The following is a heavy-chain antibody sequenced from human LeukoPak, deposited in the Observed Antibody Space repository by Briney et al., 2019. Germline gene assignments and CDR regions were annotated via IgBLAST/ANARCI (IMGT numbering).Heavy chain of an antibody. CDR1: GYSFTSYW. D-gene: IGHD1-1*01. Sequence: PGESLKISCKGSGYSFTSYWIGWVRHMPGEGLEWRGIIYPGDSDTRYSPSFQGQVTISADKSISTAYLQWSSLKASDTAMYYCARTGRTTGDAFDIWGQGTMVTVSS. J-gene: IGHJ3*02. V-gene: IGHV5-51*01. CDR2: IYPGDSDT. CDR3: ARTGRTTGDAFDI.